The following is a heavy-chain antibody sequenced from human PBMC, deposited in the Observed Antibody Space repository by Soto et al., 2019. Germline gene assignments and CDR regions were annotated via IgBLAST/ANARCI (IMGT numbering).Heavy chain of an antibody. CDR2: ISTGSVNT. D-gene: IGHD5-12*01. CDR1: GFICRDSS. J-gene: IGHJ4*02. CDR3: PRDVGGFNAMFDY. V-gene: IGHV3-23*01. Sequence: XGCLRLACSASGFICRDSSMSWVRQTPGKGLEWVSTISTGSVNTHYAESIEGRFTISRDDSKNTLYLQMNSLRAEDTALYYCPRDVGGFNAMFDYWGQGTQVTVYS.